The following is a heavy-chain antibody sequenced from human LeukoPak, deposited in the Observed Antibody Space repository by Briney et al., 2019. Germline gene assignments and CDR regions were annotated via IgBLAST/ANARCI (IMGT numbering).Heavy chain of an antibody. CDR3: ARVSIAAAGTGVDY. D-gene: IGHD6-13*01. J-gene: IGHJ4*02. V-gene: IGHV4-59*01. Sequence: SETLSLTCTVSGGSTSSYYWSWIRQPPGKGLEWIGYIYYSGSTNYNPSLKSRVTISVDTSKNQFSLKLSSVTAADTAVYYCARVSIAAAGTGVDYWGQGTLVTVSS. CDR2: IYYSGST. CDR1: GGSTSSYY.